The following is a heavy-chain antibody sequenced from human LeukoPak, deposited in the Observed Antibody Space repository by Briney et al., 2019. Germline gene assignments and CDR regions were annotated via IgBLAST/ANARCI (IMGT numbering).Heavy chain of an antibody. CDR3: ARGGGDFWSGYYDYYFDY. CDR1: GGSISSYY. V-gene: IGHV4-59*01. J-gene: IGHJ4*02. Sequence: PSETLSLTCTVSGGSISSYYWSWIRRPPGKGLEWIGYIYYSGSTNYNPSLKSRVTISVDTSKNQFSLKLSSVTAADTAVYYCARGGGDFWSGYYDYYFDYWGQGTLVTVSS. D-gene: IGHD3-3*01. CDR2: IYYSGST.